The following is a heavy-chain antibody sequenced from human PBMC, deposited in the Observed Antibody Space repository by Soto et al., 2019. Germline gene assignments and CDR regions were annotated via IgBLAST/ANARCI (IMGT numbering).Heavy chain of an antibody. CDR3: ARGDSDWFDP. V-gene: IGHV4-59*01. Sequence: SETLSLTCTVSGGSISSYYWSWIRQPPGKGLECIGYIYYSGSTNYNPSLKSRVTTSVDTSKNQFSLKLSSVTAADTAVYYCARGDSDWFDPWGQGTLVTVSS. CDR2: IYYSGST. CDR1: GGSISSYY. D-gene: IGHD2-15*01. J-gene: IGHJ5*02.